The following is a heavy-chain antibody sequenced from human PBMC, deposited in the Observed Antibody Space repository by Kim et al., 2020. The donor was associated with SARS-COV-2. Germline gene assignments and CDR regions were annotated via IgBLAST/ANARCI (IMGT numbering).Heavy chain of an antibody. J-gene: IGHJ3*02. CDR2: IYYSGST. Sequence: SETLSLTCAVSGDSMNNYYWTWIRQPPGKGLEWIGYIYYSGSTHYNPSLNSRVTISIDPSRNQFSLKVNSVTAADTAAYYCARPARQWLVNDSVAIWAPG. V-gene: IGHV4-59*08. D-gene: IGHD6-19*01. CDR3: ARPARQWLVNDSVAI. CDR1: GDSMNNYY.